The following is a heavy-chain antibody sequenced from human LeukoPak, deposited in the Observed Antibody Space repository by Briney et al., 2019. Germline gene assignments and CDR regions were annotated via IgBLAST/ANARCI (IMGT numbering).Heavy chain of an antibody. CDR1: GFTSSNAW. CDR2: IKSKTDGGTT. V-gene: IGHV3-15*01. D-gene: IGHD3-10*01. J-gene: IGHJ4*02. CDR3: TTEYYYGSGDYFDY. Sequence: GGSLRLSCAASGFTSSNAWMSWVRQAPGKGLEWVGRIKSKTDGGTTDYAAPVKGRFTISRDDSKNTLYLQMNSLKTEDTAVYYCTTEYYYGSGDYFDYWGQGTLVTVSS.